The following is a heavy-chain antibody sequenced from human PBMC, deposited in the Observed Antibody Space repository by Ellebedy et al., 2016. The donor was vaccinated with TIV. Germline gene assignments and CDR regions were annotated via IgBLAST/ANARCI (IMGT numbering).Heavy chain of an antibody. CDR2: IYSGGST. CDR3: SSPGYYWSFYH. Sequence: PGGSLRLSCEASGFTVSASYLSRVRQAPGKGLEWVSTIYSGGSTNYADSLKGRFTISRHISKNMLYLQMNSLRLEDTAVYYCSSPGYYWSFYHWGRGTLVTVSS. V-gene: IGHV3-53*04. D-gene: IGHD3-3*01. CDR1: GFTVSASY. J-gene: IGHJ4*02.